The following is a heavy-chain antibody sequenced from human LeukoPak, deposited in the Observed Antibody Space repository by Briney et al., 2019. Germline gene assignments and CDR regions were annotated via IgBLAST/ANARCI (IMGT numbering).Heavy chain of an antibody. J-gene: IGHJ4*02. CDR2: INPTGGNI. V-gene: IGHV1-46*01. Sequence: ASVKVSCKASGYTFTRYDMHWVRQAPGQGLGWMGIINPTGGNINYAQKFQGRVTMTRDTSTSTVYMELSSLRSEDTAVYYCARDGWFYYDSSDYSGFDYWGQGTLVTVSS. D-gene: IGHD3-22*01. CDR3: ARDGWFYYDSSDYSGFDY. CDR1: GYTFTRYD.